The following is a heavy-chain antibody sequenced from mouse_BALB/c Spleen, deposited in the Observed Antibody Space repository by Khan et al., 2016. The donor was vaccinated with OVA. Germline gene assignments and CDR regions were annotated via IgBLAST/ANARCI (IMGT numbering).Heavy chain of an antibody. CDR3: AIPAWFAY. CDR2: INPSTGYT. CDR1: GYTFTSYW. V-gene: IGHV1-7*01. Sequence: QVQLKESGAELAKPGASVKMSCKASGYTFTSYWMHWVKQRPGQGLEWIGYINPSTGYTEYNQKFKDKATLTADKSSSTAYMQLSSLTSEDSAVYYCAIPAWFAYWAQGTLVTVSA. J-gene: IGHJ3*01.